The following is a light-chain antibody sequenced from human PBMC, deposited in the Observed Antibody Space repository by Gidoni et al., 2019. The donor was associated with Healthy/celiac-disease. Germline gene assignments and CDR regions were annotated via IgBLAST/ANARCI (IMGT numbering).Light chain of an antibody. CDR1: QSISSW. CDR3: QQYNSYSNS. J-gene: IGKJ2*03. Sequence: DIQMTQSPSTLSASVGDRVTITCRASQSISSWLAWYQQKPGKAPKLLIYKASSLESGVPPRFSGSGSGTEFTLTISSLQPDDFATYCCQQYNSYSNSFGQGTKLEIK. V-gene: IGKV1-5*03. CDR2: KAS.